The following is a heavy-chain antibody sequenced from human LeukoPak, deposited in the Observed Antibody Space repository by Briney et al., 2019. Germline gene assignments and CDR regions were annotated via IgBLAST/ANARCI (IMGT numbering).Heavy chain of an antibody. J-gene: IGHJ6*02. D-gene: IGHD6-6*01. Sequence: PSETLSLTCTVSGDSMSNYYWSWIRQPPGKGLEWIGFVYYSGSTNYNPSLKSRVTISIDTSKNQFSLKLSSVTPADTAVYYCARVEYSSSLGYYGMDVWGQGTTVTVSS. CDR1: GDSMSNYY. CDR2: VYYSGST. V-gene: IGHV4-59*01. CDR3: ARVEYSSSLGYYGMDV.